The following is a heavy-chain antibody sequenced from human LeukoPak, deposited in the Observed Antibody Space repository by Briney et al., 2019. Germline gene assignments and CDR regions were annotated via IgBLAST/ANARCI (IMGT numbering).Heavy chain of an antibody. Sequence: SETLSLTCTVSGGSISSYYWSRIRQPPGKGLEWIGYIYYSGSTNYNPSLKSRVTISVDTSKNQFSLKLSSVTAADTAVYYCARRSPSIDYYYYYMDVWGKGTTVTVSS. V-gene: IGHV4-59*01. D-gene: IGHD1-26*01. CDR2: IYYSGST. J-gene: IGHJ6*03. CDR3: ARRSPSIDYYYYYMDV. CDR1: GGSISSYY.